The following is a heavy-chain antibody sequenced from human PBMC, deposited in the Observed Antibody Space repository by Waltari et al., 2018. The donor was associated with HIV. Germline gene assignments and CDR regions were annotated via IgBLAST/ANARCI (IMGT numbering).Heavy chain of an antibody. V-gene: IGHV3-49*03. CDR2: IRSKPYGGTR. CDR3: ARGVNLRCTGDCYSAY. D-gene: IGHD2-21*02. J-gene: IGHJ4*02. Sequence: EVHLVESGGGLVQPGRALRLSCKASGFKFVAYDVTWFCQCPGKGLEWVGFIRSKPYGGTREYAASVKGRFTISRDDSKNIAFLQMDSLKIEDTAVYYCARGVNLRCTGDCYSAYWGQGTLVTISS. CDR1: GFKFVAYD.